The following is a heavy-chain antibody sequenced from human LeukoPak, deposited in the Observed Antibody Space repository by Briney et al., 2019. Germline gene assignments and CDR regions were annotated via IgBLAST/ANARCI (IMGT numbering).Heavy chain of an antibody. J-gene: IGHJ6*03. Sequence: ASVKVSCKASGYTFTSYAMHWVRQAPGQRLEWMGWINAGNGNTKYSQEFQGRVTITRDTSASTAYMELSSLRSEDMAVYYCARDGTVAGHYYYYYMDVWGKGTTVTVSS. CDR3: ARDGTVAGHYYYYYMDV. D-gene: IGHD6-19*01. V-gene: IGHV1-3*03. CDR1: GYTFTSYA. CDR2: INAGNGNT.